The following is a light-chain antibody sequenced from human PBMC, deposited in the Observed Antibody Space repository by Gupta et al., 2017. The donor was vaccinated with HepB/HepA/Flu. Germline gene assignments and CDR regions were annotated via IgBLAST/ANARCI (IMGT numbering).Light chain of an antibody. CDR3: QQRSNWPSIT. Sequence: IVLTYSPATLSVSPGERSTPSCRARQSVSSYLAWYQQKPGQAPRLLIYDASNRDTGIPARFSGSGSGKDLPLTSSSLEPEDFAVYYCQQRSNWPSITFGQGTRLEIK. CDR1: QSVSSY. J-gene: IGKJ5*01. CDR2: DAS. V-gene: IGKV3-11*01.